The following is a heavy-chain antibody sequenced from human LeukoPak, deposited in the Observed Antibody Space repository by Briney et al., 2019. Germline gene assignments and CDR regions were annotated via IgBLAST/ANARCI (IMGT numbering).Heavy chain of an antibody. Sequence: ASVKVSCKASGHPFTSFYIYWVRQAPGQELEWLGWISAYNGGTSYGQRLLDRVTMTIDTSTSTAFLDLRSLRDDDTAVYWCARAQSDWPPYIDYWGQGTLVSVSS. CDR2: ISAYNGGT. J-gene: IGHJ4*02. CDR1: GHPFTSFY. D-gene: IGHD3-9*01. CDR3: ARAQSDWPPYIDY. V-gene: IGHV1-18*04.